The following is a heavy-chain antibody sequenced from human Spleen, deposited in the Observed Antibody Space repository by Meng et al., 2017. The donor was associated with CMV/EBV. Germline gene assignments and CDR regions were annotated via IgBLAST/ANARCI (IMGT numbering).Heavy chain of an antibody. CDR3: TWSWGDFDY. CDR2: IGTAGDT. V-gene: IGHV3-13*01. J-gene: IGHJ4*02. D-gene: IGHD1-26*01. CDR1: GFPVSANY. Sequence: GGSLRLSCAASGFPVSANYMTWVRQAPGKGLEWVSAIGTAGDTYYPDSVKGRFTISRENAKNSLYLQMNSLTAGDTAVYYCTWSWGDFDYWGQGTLVTVSS.